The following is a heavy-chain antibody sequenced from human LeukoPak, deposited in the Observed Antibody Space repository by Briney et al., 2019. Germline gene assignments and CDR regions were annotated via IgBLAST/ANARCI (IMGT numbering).Heavy chain of an antibody. V-gene: IGHV4-4*09. CDR3: ARLAVAGTRYYFDY. CDR1: GGSISGYY. D-gene: IGHD6-19*01. J-gene: IGHJ4*02. Sequence: SETLSLTCTVSGGSISGYYWSWIRQPPGKGLEWIGYIYTSGSTNYNPSLQRRATTSVDTSKNQFSLKLSSVTAADTAVYYCARLAVAGTRYYFDYWGQGTLVTVSS. CDR2: IYTSGST.